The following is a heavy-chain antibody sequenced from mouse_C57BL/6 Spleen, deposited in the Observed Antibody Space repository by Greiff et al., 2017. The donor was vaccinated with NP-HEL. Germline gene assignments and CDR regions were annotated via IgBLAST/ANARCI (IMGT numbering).Heavy chain of an antibody. CDR2: ISDGGSYT. D-gene: IGHD1-1*02. CDR3: ARARSVDYFDY. CDR1: GFTFSSYA. Sequence: EVQVVESGGGLVKPGGSLKLSCAASGFTFSSYAMSWVRQTPEKRLEWVATISDGGSYTYYPDNVKGRFTISRDNAKNNLYLQMSHLKSEDTAMYYCARARSVDYFDYWGQGTTLTVSS. V-gene: IGHV5-4*01. J-gene: IGHJ2*01.